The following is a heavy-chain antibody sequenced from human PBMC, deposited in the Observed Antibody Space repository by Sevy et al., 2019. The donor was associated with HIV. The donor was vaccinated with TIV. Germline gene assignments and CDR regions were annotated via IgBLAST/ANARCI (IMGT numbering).Heavy chain of an antibody. Sequence: ASVKVSCKASGFTFTSSAVQWVLQARGQRLEWIGWSVVGSGNTNYAQKFQERVTITRDMSTSTAYMDLSSLRSEDTAVYYCAADLEYYYDSRGYPDAFDIWGQRTMVTVSS. CDR1: GFTFTSSA. CDR2: SVVGSGNT. CDR3: AADLEYYYDSRGYPDAFDI. D-gene: IGHD3-22*01. V-gene: IGHV1-58*01. J-gene: IGHJ3*02.